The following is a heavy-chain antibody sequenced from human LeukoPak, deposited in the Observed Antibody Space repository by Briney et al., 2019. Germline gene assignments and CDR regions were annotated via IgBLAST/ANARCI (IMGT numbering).Heavy chain of an antibody. Sequence: GGSLRLSCAASGFTFSSYWMSWVRQAPGKGLEWVANIKQDGSEKYYVDSVKGRFTISRDNAKNSLYLQMNSLRAEDTAVYYCARAGSRRIYDILTGHPRYYYYMDVWGKGTTVTISS. V-gene: IGHV3-7*01. D-gene: IGHD3-9*01. J-gene: IGHJ6*03. CDR3: ARAGSRRIYDILTGHPRYYYYMDV. CDR1: GFTFSSYW. CDR2: IKQDGSEK.